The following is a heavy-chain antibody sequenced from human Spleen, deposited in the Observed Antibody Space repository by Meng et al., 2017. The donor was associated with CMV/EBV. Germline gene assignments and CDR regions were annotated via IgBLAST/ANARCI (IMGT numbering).Heavy chain of an antibody. CDR1: GYTFTGYY. CDR3: ARDQRWLLDY. V-gene: IGHV1-46*01. CDR2: INPSGGST. J-gene: IGHJ4*02. Sequence: ASVKVSCKASGYTFTGYYMDWVRQAPGQGLEWMGIINPSGGSTSYAQKFQGRVTMTRDTSTSTVYMELSSLRSEDTAVYYCARDQRWLLDYWGQGTLVTVSS. D-gene: IGHD4-23*01.